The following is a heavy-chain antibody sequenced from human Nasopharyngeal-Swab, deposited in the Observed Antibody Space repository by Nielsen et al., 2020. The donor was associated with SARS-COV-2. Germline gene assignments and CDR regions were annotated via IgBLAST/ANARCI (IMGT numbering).Heavy chain of an antibody. Sequence: GESLKISCAASGFTFSDYYMTWVRQAPGKGLEWVAFIAHDASNEYYGDSVKGRFSISRDSSKNTLYLQMDSLRGEDTAVYYCARDAPAHYGAFYWGRGTLVTVSS. CDR1: GFTFSDYY. D-gene: IGHD4-17*01. J-gene: IGHJ4*02. CDR3: ARDAPAHYGAFY. V-gene: IGHV3-30*03. CDR2: IAHDASNE.